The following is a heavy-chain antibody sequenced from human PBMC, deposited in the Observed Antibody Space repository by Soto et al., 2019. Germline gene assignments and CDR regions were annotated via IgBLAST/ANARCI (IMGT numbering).Heavy chain of an antibody. Sequence: GSLRLSCAASGFTFSTYTMNWVRQAPGKGLECVSSIYSTSTYIYYTDSVKGRFSISRDNARNLLYLQMNSLRAEDTAVYYCARDHYFGSGSYGLDYWGPGTLVTVSS. CDR2: IYSTSTYI. CDR3: ARDHYFGSGSYGLDY. CDR1: GFTFSTYT. V-gene: IGHV3-21*01. D-gene: IGHD3-10*01. J-gene: IGHJ4*02.